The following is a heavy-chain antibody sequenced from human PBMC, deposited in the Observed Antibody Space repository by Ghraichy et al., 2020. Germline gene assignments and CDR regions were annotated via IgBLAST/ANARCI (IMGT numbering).Heavy chain of an antibody. CDR1: GGTFSSYA. V-gene: IGHV1-69*13. D-gene: IGHD2-15*01. J-gene: IGHJ4*02. CDR3: ARSTARPAYVYSYFDY. CDR2: IIPIFGTA. Sequence: SVKVSCKASGGTFSSYAISWVRQAPGQGLEWMGGIIPIFGTANYAQKFQGRVTITADESTSTAYMELSSLRSEDTAVYYCARSTARPAYVYSYFDYWGQGTLVTVSS.